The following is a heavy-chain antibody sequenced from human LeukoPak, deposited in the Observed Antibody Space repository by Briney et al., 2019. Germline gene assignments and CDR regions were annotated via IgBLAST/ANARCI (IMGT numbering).Heavy chain of an antibody. D-gene: IGHD3-22*01. CDR1: GFTFSSYE. J-gene: IGHJ4*02. Sequence: GGSLRLSCAASGFTFSSYEMNWVRQAPGKGLEWVSYISSSGSTIYYADSVKGRFTISRDNAKNSLYLQMNSLRAEDTAVYYCARGPMIVRSPEDYWGQGTLVTVSS. CDR3: ARGPMIVRSPEDY. CDR2: ISSSGSTI. V-gene: IGHV3-48*03.